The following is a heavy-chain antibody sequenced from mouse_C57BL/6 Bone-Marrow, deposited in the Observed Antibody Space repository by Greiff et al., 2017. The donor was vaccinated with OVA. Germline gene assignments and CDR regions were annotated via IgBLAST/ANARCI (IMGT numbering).Heavy chain of an antibody. CDR2: IYPRSDNT. D-gene: IGHD1-1*01. Sequence: QVQLKESGAELARPGASVKLSCKASGYTFTSYGISWVKQRTGQGLEWIGEIYPRSDNTYYNEKFKGKATLTADKSSSTAYMELRSLTSEDSAVYFCAREILRSYYFDYWGQGTTLTVSS. V-gene: IGHV1-81*01. CDR3: AREILRSYYFDY. J-gene: IGHJ2*01. CDR1: GYTFTSYG.